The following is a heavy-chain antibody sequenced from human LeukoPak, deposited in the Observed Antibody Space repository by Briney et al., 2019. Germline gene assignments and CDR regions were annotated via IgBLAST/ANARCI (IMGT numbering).Heavy chain of an antibody. V-gene: IGHV1-8*02. Sequence: GASVKVSCKTSGYTFSSFDINWVRQATGQGLEWMGWMNTNSGNTGYAQKFQGRITTTRNISISTAYMELSSLRSEDTAVYYCARGWYPSGREVTHSQYYYMDVWGKGSTITVSS. CDR3: ARGWYPSGREVTHSQYYYMDV. CDR1: GYTFSSFD. CDR2: MNTNSGNT. J-gene: IGHJ6*03. D-gene: IGHD6-13*01.